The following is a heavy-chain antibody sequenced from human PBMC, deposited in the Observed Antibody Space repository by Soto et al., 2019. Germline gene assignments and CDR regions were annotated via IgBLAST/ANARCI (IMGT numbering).Heavy chain of an antibody. CDR1: GGTFSSYT. J-gene: IGHJ4*02. CDR3: EITRDTAMVQPLFDY. D-gene: IGHD5-18*01. CDR2: IIPILGIA. Sequence: SVKVSCKASGGTFSSYTISWVRLAPGQGLEWMGRIIPILGIANYAQKFQGRVTITADKSTSTAYMELSSLRSEDTAVYYCEITRDTAMVQPLFDYWGQGTLVTVSS. V-gene: IGHV1-69*02.